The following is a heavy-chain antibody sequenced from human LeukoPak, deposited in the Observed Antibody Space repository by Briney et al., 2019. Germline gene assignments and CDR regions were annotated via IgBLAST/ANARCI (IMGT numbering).Heavy chain of an antibody. V-gene: IGHV3-23*01. Sequence: PGGSLRLSCAASGFTFTSYAMSWVRQAPGKGLEWVSAISAGGENTDYADSVKGRFTISRDNSKNTLYLQMNNLRVEDTAVYYCARVMTAITNWFDPWGQGTLVTVSS. CDR1: GFTFTSYA. D-gene: IGHD2-21*02. CDR2: ISAGGENT. CDR3: ARVMTAITNWFDP. J-gene: IGHJ5*02.